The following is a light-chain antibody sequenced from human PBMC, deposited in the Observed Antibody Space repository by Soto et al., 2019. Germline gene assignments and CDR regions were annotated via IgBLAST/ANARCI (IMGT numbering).Light chain of an antibody. CDR3: HQHGRSRRT. V-gene: IGKV3-20*01. CDR1: QSVSSNY. Sequence: EIVLTQSPGTLSLSPGERATLSCRASQSVSSNYLAWYQQKPGQAPRLLIYDASSRAAGIPDRFSGSGSGTDFTLTISRLEPEDFAVYYCHQHGRSRRTFGQGTKVDIK. CDR2: DAS. J-gene: IGKJ1*01.